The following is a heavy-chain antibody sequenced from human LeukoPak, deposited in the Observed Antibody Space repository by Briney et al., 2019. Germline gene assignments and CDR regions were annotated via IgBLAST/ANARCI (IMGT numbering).Heavy chain of an antibody. J-gene: IGHJ4*02. CDR2: VHFSGNT. D-gene: IGHD3-22*01. Sequence: PSETLSLTCTVSGGSISGYYWTWIRQAPGKGLEWIGYVHFSGNTNYNPSLKSRVTISLDTSKNQFFLKLSSVTAADTAVYYCARAPQYYHSSGYLSFDYWGQGTLVTVSS. CDR3: ARAPQYYHSSGYLSFDY. CDR1: GGSISGYY. V-gene: IGHV4-59*01.